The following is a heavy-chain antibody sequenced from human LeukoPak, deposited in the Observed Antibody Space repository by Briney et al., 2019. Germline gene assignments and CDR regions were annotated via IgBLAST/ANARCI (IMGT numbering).Heavy chain of an antibody. CDR3: ARGLGGTTIDY. D-gene: IGHD1-7*01. Sequence: SETLSLTCTVSGGSISSHYWSWIRQPPGKGLEWIGYIYYSGSTNYNPSPKSRVTISVDTSKNQFSLKLSSVTAADTAVYYCARGLGGTTIDYWGQGTLVTVSS. CDR2: IYYSGST. J-gene: IGHJ4*02. V-gene: IGHV4-59*11. CDR1: GGSISSHY.